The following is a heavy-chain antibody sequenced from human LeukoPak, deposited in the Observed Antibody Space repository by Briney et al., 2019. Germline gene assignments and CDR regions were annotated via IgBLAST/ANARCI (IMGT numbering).Heavy chain of an antibody. CDR3: ARDGPFIAVAGTDY. CDR2: ISAYNGNT. Sequence: DSVKVSCKASGYTFTSYGISWVRQAPGQGLEWMGWISAYNGNTNYAQKLQGRVTMTTDTSTSTAYMELRSLRSDDTAVYYCARDGPFIAVAGTDYWGQGTLVTVSS. V-gene: IGHV1-18*01. CDR1: GYTFTSYG. J-gene: IGHJ4*02. D-gene: IGHD6-19*01.